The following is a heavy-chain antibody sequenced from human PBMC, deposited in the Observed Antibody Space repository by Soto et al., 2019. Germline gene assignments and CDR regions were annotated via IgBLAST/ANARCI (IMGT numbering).Heavy chain of an antibody. CDR2: FIPAYRTL. CDR1: GGSFGKSA. V-gene: IGHV1-69*13. J-gene: IGHJ4*02. Sequence: ASVKVSCKASGGSFGKSAINWVRQTPGQGLEWLGGFIPAYRTLNYAQKFQGRVTITADESTGTAYMTLSSLASDDTAVYYCATGVIWIGYFTVDSWGQGTRVTVSS. CDR3: ATGVIWIGYFTVDS. D-gene: IGHD3-3*01.